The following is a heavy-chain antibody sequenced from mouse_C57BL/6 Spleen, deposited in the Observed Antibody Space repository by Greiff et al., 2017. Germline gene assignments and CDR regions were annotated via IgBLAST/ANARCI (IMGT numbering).Heavy chain of an antibody. V-gene: IGHV1-59*01. Sequence: QVQLQQPGAELVRPGTSVKLSCKASGYTFTSYWMHWVKQRPGQGLEWIGVIDPSDSYTNYNQKFKGKATLTVDTSSSTAYMQLSSLTSEDSAVYYCARRHYDYDSVDYWGQGTTLTVSS. CDR1: GYTFTSYW. CDR3: ARRHYDYDSVDY. D-gene: IGHD2-4*01. J-gene: IGHJ2*01. CDR2: IDPSDSYT.